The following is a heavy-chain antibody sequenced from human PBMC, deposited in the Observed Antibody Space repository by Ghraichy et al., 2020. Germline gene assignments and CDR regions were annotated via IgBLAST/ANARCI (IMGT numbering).Heavy chain of an antibody. D-gene: IGHD5-12*01. CDR2: INHSGST. Sequence: GSLRLSCAVYGGSFSGYYWSWIRQPPGKGLEWIGEINHSGSTNYNPSLKSRVTISVDTSKNQFSLKLSSVTAADTAVYYCARFLVGYSGYGRSPANAFDIWGQGTMVTVSS. J-gene: IGHJ3*02. CDR3: ARFLVGYSGYGRSPANAFDI. V-gene: IGHV4-34*01. CDR1: GGSFSGYY.